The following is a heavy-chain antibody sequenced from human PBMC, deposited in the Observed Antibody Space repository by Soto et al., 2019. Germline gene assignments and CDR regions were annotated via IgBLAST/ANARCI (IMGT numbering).Heavy chain of an antibody. Sequence: SETLSLTCDVSGASITTYYWSWIRQAPGKGLEWIGNVYHTGSTDYNSSLRSRVTISVDTSKNQFSLNMNSVTAADTAVYYCARRLFGSGWALDSWGRGALVTVSS. V-gene: IGHV4-59*13. CDR1: GASITTYY. J-gene: IGHJ4*02. D-gene: IGHD6-19*01. CDR2: VYHTGST. CDR3: ARRLFGSGWALDS.